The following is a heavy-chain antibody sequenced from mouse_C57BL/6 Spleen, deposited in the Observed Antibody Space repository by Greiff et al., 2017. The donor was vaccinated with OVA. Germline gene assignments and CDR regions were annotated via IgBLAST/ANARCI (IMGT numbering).Heavy chain of an antibody. D-gene: IGHD2-3*01. Sequence: VQLQQSGPELVKPGASVKISCKASGYSFTDYNMNWVKQSTGNSLEWIGVINPNSGTTSYNQKFKGTATLTVDQSSSTAYMQRNSLTAEDAEVYYCASWWLLRGYYFDYWGQGTTLTVSS. CDR2: INPNSGTT. J-gene: IGHJ2*01. CDR1: GYSFTDYN. V-gene: IGHV1-39*01. CDR3: ASWWLLRGYYFDY.